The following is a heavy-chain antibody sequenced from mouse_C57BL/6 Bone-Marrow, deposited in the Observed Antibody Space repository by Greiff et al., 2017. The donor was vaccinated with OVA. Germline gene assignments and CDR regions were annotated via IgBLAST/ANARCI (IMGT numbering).Heavy chain of an antibody. Sequence: EVNLVESGGGLVQPGGSLKLSCAASGFTFSDYGMAWVRQAPRKGPEWVAFISNLAYSIYYADTVTGRFTISRENAKNTLYLEMSSLRSEDTAMYYCARPSYYYGAGYFDVWGTGTTVTVSS. V-gene: IGHV5-15*01. CDR1: GFTFSDYG. J-gene: IGHJ1*03. CDR2: ISNLAYSI. CDR3: ARPSYYYGAGYFDV. D-gene: IGHD1-1*01.